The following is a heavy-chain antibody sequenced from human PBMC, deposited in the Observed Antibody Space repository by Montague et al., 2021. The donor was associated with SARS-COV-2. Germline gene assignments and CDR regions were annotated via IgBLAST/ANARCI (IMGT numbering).Heavy chain of an antibody. CDR1: GGSISSSCYY. CDR3: ARVRLRFWSGRWFDP. J-gene: IGHJ5*02. V-gene: IGHV4-39*01. D-gene: IGHD3-10*01. Sequence: SETLSLTCTVSGGSISSSCYYWGWMRQPPGKGPEWIGNIYYSGSTYYNPSLKSRVTIPVDTSKNQFSLKLSSVTAADTAVYYCARVRLRFWSGRWFDPWGQGTLVTVSS. CDR2: IYYSGST.